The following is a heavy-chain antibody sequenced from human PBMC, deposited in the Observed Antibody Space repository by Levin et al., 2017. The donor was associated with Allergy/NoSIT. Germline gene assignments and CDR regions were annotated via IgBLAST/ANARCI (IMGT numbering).Heavy chain of an antibody. CDR1: GFTFSSYA. V-gene: IGHV3-23*01. CDR2: ITGGGGNT. D-gene: IGHD6-19*01. CDR3: AKGGFAVAAHP. Sequence: RPGGSLRLSCAASGFTFSSYAMTWVRQAPGKGPEWVATITGGGGNTYYADSVKGRFTISRDNSNNTLFLQMDTLRGEDTALYHCAKGGFAVAAHPWGRGTQVTVSS. J-gene: IGHJ5*02.